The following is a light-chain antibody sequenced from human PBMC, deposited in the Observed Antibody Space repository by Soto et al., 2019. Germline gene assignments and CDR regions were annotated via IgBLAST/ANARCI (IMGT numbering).Light chain of an antibody. J-gene: IGKJ5*01. CDR3: QHRSNWPLIS. CDR1: KNVRTF. CDR2: DAS. Sequence: DIVLTQSPATLSLSPGQTATLSCRASKNVRTFLGWYQQKPGQAPRLLIYDASNRATGIPARFSGSGSGTDFTLTITDLEPEDFAFYFCQHRSNWPLISFGQGTRLEIK. V-gene: IGKV3-11*01.